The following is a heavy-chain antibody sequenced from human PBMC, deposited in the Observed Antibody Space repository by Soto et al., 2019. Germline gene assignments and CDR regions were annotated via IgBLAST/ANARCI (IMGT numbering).Heavy chain of an antibody. CDR2: VDPNGGGS. V-gene: IGHV1-2*04. CDR3: ATWVDYGDFEGFDF. Sequence: SVKVSCKASGGTFSSYAISWVRQAPGQGLEWMGWVDPNGGGSNSAQKFQGSVTMTWDTSITTAYLDLTRLTTNDTATYFCATWVDYGDFEGFDFWGQGTLVTVSS. CDR1: GGTFSSYA. J-gene: IGHJ4*02. D-gene: IGHD4-17*01.